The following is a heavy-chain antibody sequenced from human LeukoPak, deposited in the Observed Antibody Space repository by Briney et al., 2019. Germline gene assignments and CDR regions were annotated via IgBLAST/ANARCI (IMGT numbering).Heavy chain of an antibody. D-gene: IGHD2-2*01. CDR1: GYSFTSYW. V-gene: IGHV5-10-1*01. CDR2: IDPSDSYT. J-gene: IGHJ4*02. Sequence: GESLKISCKGSGYSFTSYWISWVRQMPGNGLEWMGRIDPSDSYTNYRPSFQGHDTISADKSISTAYLQWSSLRASDTAMYYCARSPKYCSGTSCSVSYWGQGTLVTVSS. CDR3: ARSPKYCSGTSCSVSY.